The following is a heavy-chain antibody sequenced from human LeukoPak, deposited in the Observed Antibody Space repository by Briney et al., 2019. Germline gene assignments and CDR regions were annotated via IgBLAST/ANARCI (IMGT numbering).Heavy chain of an antibody. D-gene: IGHD5-18*01. Sequence: SETLSLTCTVSGDSISSYYWSWIRQPPGKELEWIGYIYNSGSTNYNPSLKSRLTMSVDTSKNHFSLKLRSVTAADTALYFCAREHSQGYRVFDYWGQGILVTVSS. J-gene: IGHJ4*02. V-gene: IGHV4-59*01. CDR1: GDSISSYY. CDR3: AREHSQGYRVFDY. CDR2: IYNSGST.